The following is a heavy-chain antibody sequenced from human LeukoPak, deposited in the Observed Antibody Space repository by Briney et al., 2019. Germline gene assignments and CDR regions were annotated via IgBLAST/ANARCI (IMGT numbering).Heavy chain of an antibody. V-gene: IGHV1-69*04. Sequence: SVKVSCKASGGTFSSYAISWVRQAPGQGLEWMGRIIPILGIANYAQKFQGRVTITADKSTSTAYMELSSLRSEDTAVYYCASRGPGSSWTVWGQGTLVTVSS. CDR2: IIPILGIA. CDR1: GGTFSSYA. D-gene: IGHD3-10*01. CDR3: ASRGPGSSWTV. J-gene: IGHJ4*02.